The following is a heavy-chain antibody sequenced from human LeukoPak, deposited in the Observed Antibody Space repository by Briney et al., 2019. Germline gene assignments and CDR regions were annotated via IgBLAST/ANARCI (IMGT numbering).Heavy chain of an antibody. V-gene: IGHV3-48*04. CDR2: ITSSSSII. CDR3: AREYDSSGYSYYYYCMDV. J-gene: IGHJ6*03. D-gene: IGHD3-22*01. CDR1: GFTFSSYT. Sequence: GGSLRLSCAASGFTFSSYTMNWVRQAPGKGLEWVSYITSSSSIIYYADSVKGRFTISRDNAKNSLYLQMNSLRAEDTAVYYCAREYDSSGYSYYYYCMDVWGKGTRSPSP.